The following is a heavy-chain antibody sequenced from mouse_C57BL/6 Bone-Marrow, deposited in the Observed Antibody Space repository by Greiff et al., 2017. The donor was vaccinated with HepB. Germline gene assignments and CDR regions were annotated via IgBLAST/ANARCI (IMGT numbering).Heavy chain of an antibody. D-gene: IGHD2-3*01. V-gene: IGHV10-1*01. CDR3: VRNGPRWLAFAY. Sequence: EVKLVESGGGLVQPKGSLKLSCAASGFSFNTYAMNWVRQAPGKGLEWVARIRSKSNNYATYYADSVKDRFTISRDDSESMLYLQMNNLKTEDTAMYYCVRNGPRWLAFAYWGQGTLVTVSA. J-gene: IGHJ3*01. CDR1: GFSFNTYA. CDR2: IRSKSNNYAT.